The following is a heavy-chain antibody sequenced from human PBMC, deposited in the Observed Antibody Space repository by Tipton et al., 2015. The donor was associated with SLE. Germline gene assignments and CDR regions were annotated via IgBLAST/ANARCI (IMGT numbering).Heavy chain of an antibody. CDR3: ARGGYSSSWDY. J-gene: IGHJ4*02. CDR2: LYTSGST. CDR1: GDSITSGSYY. D-gene: IGHD6-13*01. V-gene: IGHV4-61*02. Sequence: TLSLTCTVSGDSITSGSYYWSWIRQPAGKGLEWIGRLYTSGSTNYNPSLKSRVTISIDTSKNQFSLKVSSVTAADTAVYYCARGGYSSSWDYWGQGTLVTVSS.